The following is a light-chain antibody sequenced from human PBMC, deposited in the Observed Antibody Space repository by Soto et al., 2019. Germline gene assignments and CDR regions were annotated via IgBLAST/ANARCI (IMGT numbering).Light chain of an antibody. J-gene: IGKJ1*01. V-gene: IGKV3D-15*01. CDR2: GAS. CDR1: QSVSSY. Sequence: IVLTQSPAAVSLSQGERATLSCRASQSVSSYLAWYQQKPGQAPRLLIYGASSRATGIPDRFSGSGSGTEFTLTISSLQSEDFAVYYCQQYNNWWTFGQGAKVDI. CDR3: QQYNNWWT.